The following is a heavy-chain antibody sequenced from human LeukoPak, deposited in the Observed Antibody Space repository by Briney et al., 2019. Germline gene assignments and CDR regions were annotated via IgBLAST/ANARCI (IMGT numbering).Heavy chain of an antibody. J-gene: IGHJ4*02. D-gene: IGHD6-13*01. CDR2: ISAYNDNP. CDR3: ARDLQIAAAGSPGDY. CDR1: GYTFTNYG. Sequence: ASVKVSCKASGYTFTNYGITWVRQAPGQGLEWMGWISAYNDNPNYVQKLQGRVTMTTDTSTSTAYMELRSLRSDDTAVYYCARDLQIAAAGSPGDYWGQGTLVTVSS. V-gene: IGHV1-18*01.